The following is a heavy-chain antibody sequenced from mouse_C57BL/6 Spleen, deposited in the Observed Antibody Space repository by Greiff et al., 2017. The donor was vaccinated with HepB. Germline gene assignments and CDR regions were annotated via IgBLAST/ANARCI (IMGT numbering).Heavy chain of an antibody. CDR1: GYTFTSYW. CDR3: AVIYDGYYNYFDY. V-gene: IGHV1-72*01. D-gene: IGHD2-3*01. CDR2: IDPNSGGT. J-gene: IGHJ2*01. Sequence: QVQLKQPGAELVKPGASVKLSCKASGYTFTSYWMHWVKQRPGRGLEWIGRIDPNSGGTKYNEKFKSKATLTVDKPSSTAYMQLSSLTSEDSAVYYCAVIYDGYYNYFDYWGQGTTLTVSS.